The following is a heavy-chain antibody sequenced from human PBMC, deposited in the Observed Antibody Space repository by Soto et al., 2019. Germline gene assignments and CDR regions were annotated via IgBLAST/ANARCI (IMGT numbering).Heavy chain of an antibody. CDR3: ARQSESTGYFYGWFDP. CDR1: GGSINSRGYY. J-gene: IGHJ5*02. Sequence: QVQLQESGPGLVRPSQTLSLTCTVSGGSINSRGYYWTWIRQHPGKGLEWIGNIYYSGSIHFNPSLKSRLTMLRDTSENQFSLKLTSVTAADTAVYYCARQSESTGYFYGWFDPWGQGTLVIVSS. CDR2: IYYSGSI. V-gene: IGHV4-31*03. D-gene: IGHD3-9*01.